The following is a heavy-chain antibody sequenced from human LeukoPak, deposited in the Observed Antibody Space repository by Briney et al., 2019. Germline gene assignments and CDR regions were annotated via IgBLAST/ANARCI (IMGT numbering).Heavy chain of an antibody. CDR2: IYPGDSDT. J-gene: IGHJ3*02. V-gene: IGHV5-51*01. CDR3: ARRDPAAAQGFDI. Sequence: GESLKISCKGSGYSFTKYWIGWVRQMPGKGLEWMGIIYPGDSDTKYSPSFQGQVTISADKSISTAYLQWSSLKASDIAMYYCARRDPAAAQGFDIWGQGTMVTVSS. D-gene: IGHD6-13*01. CDR1: GYSFTKYW.